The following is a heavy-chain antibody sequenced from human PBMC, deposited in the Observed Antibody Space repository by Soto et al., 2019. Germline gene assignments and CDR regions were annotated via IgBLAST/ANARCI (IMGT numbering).Heavy chain of an antibody. Sequence: EVQLLEAGGGLVQPGGSLRLSCAASGFTFRIFGMSCVRQAPGKGLEWVSGISGVGNPTYYSDSVKGRFTISRDSAKNTLYLQMNRLRTEDTAVYYGEKYITYESSAYDSWGQGTLVTVSS. CDR3: EKYITYESSAYDS. CDR1: GFTFRIFG. CDR2: ISGVGNPT. V-gene: IGHV3-23*01. D-gene: IGHD3-22*01. J-gene: IGHJ4*02.